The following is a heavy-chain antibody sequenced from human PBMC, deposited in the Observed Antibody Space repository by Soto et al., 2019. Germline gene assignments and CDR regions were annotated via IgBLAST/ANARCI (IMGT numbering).Heavy chain of an antibody. CDR3: ARGRTWGARDFDY. D-gene: IGHD3-16*01. CDR2: ISAYNGHA. Sequence: QVQLVQSGAEVKRPGASVRVSCKASGYTFNTYAISWVRQAPGQGLEWMGWISAYNGHAGYAQKFQVRVTMTTDTSTNTVSMELRGLRSDDTAVYYCARGRTWGARDFDYWGQGTLVTVSS. J-gene: IGHJ4*02. CDR1: GYTFNTYA. V-gene: IGHV1-18*01.